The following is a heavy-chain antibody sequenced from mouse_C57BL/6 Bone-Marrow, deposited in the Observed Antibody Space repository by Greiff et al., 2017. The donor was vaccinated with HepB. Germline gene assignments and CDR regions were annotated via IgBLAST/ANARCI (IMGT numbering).Heavy chain of an antibody. V-gene: IGHV14-4*01. CDR2: IDPENGDT. CDR1: GFNIKDDY. CDR3: TTGSSYGRFAY. D-gene: IGHD1-1*01. Sequence: EVQLQQSGAELVRPGASVKLSCTASGFNIKDDYMHWVKQRPEQGLEWIGWIDPENGDTEYASKFQGKATITADTSSNTAYLQLSSLTSEDTAVYYCTTGSSYGRFAYWGQGTLVTVSA. J-gene: IGHJ3*01.